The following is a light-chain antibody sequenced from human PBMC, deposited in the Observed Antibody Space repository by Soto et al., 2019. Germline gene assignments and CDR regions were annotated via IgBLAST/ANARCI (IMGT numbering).Light chain of an antibody. Sequence: IVMTQSPGTLSLSPGERATLSCRASQSVSSSYLAWYQQKPGQAPRLLIYAASTRATGIPDRFSGSGSGTDFSLTISRLEPEDFAVYYCQQYDNSPQVTFGQGTRLEIK. J-gene: IGKJ5*01. V-gene: IGKV3-20*01. CDR3: QQYDNSPQVT. CDR1: QSVSSSY. CDR2: AAS.